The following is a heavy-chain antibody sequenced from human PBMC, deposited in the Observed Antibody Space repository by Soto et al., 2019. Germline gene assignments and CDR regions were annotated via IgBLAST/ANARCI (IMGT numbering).Heavy chain of an antibody. CDR1: GGSISRGGYY. CDR2: SYYSEST. CDR3: ARVTTHCSDTTCYIGTYGMEV. Sequence: MSLTCTVSGGSISRGGYYWSWIRQHPGKGLEWIGYSYYSESTYYNPSLKSRVTISVDTSKNQFSLKLSSVTDADTAVYYCARVTTHCSDTTCYIGTYGMEVWGKGTTVKVSS. D-gene: IGHD2-2*02. V-gene: IGHV4-31*03. J-gene: IGHJ6*04.